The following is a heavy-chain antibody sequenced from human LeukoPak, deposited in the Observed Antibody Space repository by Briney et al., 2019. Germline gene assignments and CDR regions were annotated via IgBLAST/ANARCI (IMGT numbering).Heavy chain of an antibody. D-gene: IGHD3-22*01. J-gene: IGHJ4*02. V-gene: IGHV3-66*02. CDR1: GFTVSSNY. CDR3: ASGYYDSSGYPLGDY. Sequence: GGSLRLSCAASGFTVSSNYMSWVRQAPGKGLEWVSVIYSGGSTYYADSVKGRFTISRDNSKNTLYLQMNSLRAEDTAVYYCASGYYDSSGYPLGDYWGQGTLVTASS. CDR2: IYSGGST.